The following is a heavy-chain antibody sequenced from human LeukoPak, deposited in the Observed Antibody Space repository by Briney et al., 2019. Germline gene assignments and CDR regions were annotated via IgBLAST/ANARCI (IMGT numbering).Heavy chain of an antibody. D-gene: IGHD3-3*01. CDR2: INPSGGST. CDR3: AGDRYYDFWSGSPYYYYGMDV. J-gene: IGHJ6*02. V-gene: IGHV1-46*01. CDR1: GYTFTSYY. Sequence: ASVKVPCKASGYTFTSYYMHWVRQAPGQGLEWMGIINPSGGSTSYAQKFQGRVTMTRDTSTSTVYMELSSLRSEDTAVYYCAGDRYYDFWSGSPYYYYGMDVWGQGTTVTVSS.